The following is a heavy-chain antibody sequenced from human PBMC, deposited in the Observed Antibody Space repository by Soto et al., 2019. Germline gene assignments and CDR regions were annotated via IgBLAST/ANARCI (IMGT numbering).Heavy chain of an antibody. Sequence: SETLSLTCSVSGASVSSNFWSWVRQPPGKGLEWIGYIYFGGTTQSNPSLKGRATISLDTSKNQFTLNLASVSAADTAVYYCARAYYYDSSGYWGWFDPWGQGTLVTVSS. CDR1: GASVSSNF. V-gene: IGHV4-59*02. CDR3: ARAYYYDSSGYWGWFDP. J-gene: IGHJ5*02. CDR2: IYFGGTT. D-gene: IGHD3-22*01.